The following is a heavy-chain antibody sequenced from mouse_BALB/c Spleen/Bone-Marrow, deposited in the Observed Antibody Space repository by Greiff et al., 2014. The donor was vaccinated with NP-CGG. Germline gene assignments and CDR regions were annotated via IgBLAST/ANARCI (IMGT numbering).Heavy chain of an antibody. Sequence: VQLKESGGGLVKPGGSLKLSCAASGFTFSSYAMSWVRQTPEKGLEWVATISSGGSYTYYADSVKGRFTISRDTAKNTLYLQMSSLRSEDTAMYYCARQDYYGSSPHWYFDVWGAGTTVTVSS. V-gene: IGHV5-9-3*01. CDR3: ARQDYYGSSPHWYFDV. J-gene: IGHJ1*01. CDR1: GFTFSSYA. CDR2: ISSGGSYT. D-gene: IGHD1-1*01.